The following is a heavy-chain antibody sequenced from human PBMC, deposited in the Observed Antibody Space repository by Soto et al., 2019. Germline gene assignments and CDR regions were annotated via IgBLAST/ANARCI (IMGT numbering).Heavy chain of an antibody. CDR3: ARFTHSGYVFDY. CDR1: GGSFSGYY. CDR2: INHSGST. J-gene: IGHJ4*02. V-gene: IGHV4-34*01. D-gene: IGHD5-12*01. Sequence: SETLSLTCAVYGGSFSGYYWSWIRQPPGKGLEWIGEINHSGSTNYNPSLKSRVTISVDTSKNQFSLKLSSVTAADTAVYYCARFTHSGYVFDYWGQGTLVTVSS.